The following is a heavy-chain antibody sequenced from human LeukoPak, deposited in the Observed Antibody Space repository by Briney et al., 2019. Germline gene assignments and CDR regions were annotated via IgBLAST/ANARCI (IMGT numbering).Heavy chain of an antibody. CDR1: GYTFTGYY. CDR2: TNPNSGGT. CDR3: ARDYYGGGTDWFDP. D-gene: IGHD2-15*01. J-gene: IGHJ5*02. Sequence: ASVKVSCKASGYTFTGYYMHWVRQAPGQGLEWMGWTNPNSGGTNYAQKFQGRVTMTRDTSISTAYMELSRLRSDDTAVYYCARDYYGGGTDWFDPWGQGTLVTVSS. V-gene: IGHV1-2*02.